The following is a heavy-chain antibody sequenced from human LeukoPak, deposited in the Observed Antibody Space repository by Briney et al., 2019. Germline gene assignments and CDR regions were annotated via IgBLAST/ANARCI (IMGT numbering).Heavy chain of an antibody. CDR2: IDHSGNS. CDR3: ARGRGLTSYYDSSGFYYNY. D-gene: IGHD3-22*01. CDR1: GGSISSYY. V-gene: IGHV4-34*01. J-gene: IGHJ4*02. Sequence: PSETLSLTCTVSGGSISSYYWSWVRQPPGKGLEWIGEIDHSGNSKYNPSLKSRVTMSVDTSKSQFSLKMSSVTAADTAVYYCARGRGLTSYYDSSGFYYNYWGQGNLVTVSS.